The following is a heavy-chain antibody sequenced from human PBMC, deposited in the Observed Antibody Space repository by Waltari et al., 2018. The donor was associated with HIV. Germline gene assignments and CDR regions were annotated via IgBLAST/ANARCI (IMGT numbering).Heavy chain of an antibody. CDR1: GFTFSSYA. CDR3: AKPLPSTWYYFDS. J-gene: IGHJ4*02. V-gene: IGHV3-23*01. CDR2: IGGSGGST. D-gene: IGHD6-13*01. Sequence: EVQLLESGGDLVQPGGSLRLSCAASGFTFSSYAMNWVRQAPGKGLEWVSVIGGSGGSTSYADSVKGRFTISRDNSKNTLYLQMNSLRAEDTAVYYCAKPLPSTWYYFDSWGQGTLVTVSS.